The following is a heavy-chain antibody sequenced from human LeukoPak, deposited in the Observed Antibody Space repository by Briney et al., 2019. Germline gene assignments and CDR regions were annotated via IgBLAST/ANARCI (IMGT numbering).Heavy chain of an antibody. CDR2: LSDRGSP. J-gene: IGHJ4*02. CDR1: GDTISGSRFF. V-gene: IGHV4-39*02. D-gene: IGHD6-19*01. Sequence: PSETLSLTCTVSGDTISGSRFFWAWIRQPPGKGLEWIASLSDRGSPKYSPSFQSRVSIFTDTAKNQLSLNLKSVTAADTAVYYCARDANYRDRSGYPSQFDFWGQGILVTVSS. CDR3: ARDANYRDRSGYPSQFDF.